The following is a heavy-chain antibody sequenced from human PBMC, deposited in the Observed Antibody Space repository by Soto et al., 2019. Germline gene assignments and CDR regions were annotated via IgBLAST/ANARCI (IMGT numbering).Heavy chain of an antibody. Sequence: PSETLSLTCAVYGGSFSGYYWSWIRQPPGKGLEWIGVINHSGSTNYNPSLKSRVTISVDTSKNQFSLKLSSVTAADTAVYYCARGRDTAMAGGYYYYYMDVWGKGTTVTVSS. D-gene: IGHD5-18*01. CDR3: ARGRDTAMAGGYYYYYMDV. CDR2: INHSGST. J-gene: IGHJ6*03. CDR1: GGSFSGYY. V-gene: IGHV4-34*01.